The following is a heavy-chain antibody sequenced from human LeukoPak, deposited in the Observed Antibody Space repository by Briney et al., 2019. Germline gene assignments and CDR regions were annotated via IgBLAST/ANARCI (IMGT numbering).Heavy chain of an antibody. J-gene: IGHJ3*02. D-gene: IGHD3-9*01. CDR2: IYYSGST. CDR1: GGSISSGDYY. CDR3: ARGEDILTGYYNVGDAFDI. Sequence: SETLSLTCTVSGGSISSGDYYWSWIRQPPGKGLEWIGYIYYSGSTYYNPSLKSRVTISVDTSKNQFSLKRSSVTAADTAVYYCARGEDILTGYYNVGDAFDIWGQGTMVTVSS. V-gene: IGHV4-30-4*01.